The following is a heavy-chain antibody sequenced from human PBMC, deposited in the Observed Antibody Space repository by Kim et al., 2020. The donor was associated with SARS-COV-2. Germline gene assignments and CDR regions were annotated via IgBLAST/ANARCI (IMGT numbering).Heavy chain of an antibody. D-gene: IGHD1-26*01. V-gene: IGHV1-69*13. CDR1: GYTFSSYA. CDR2: IIPIFGTA. J-gene: IGHJ4*02. Sequence: SVKVSCQASGYTFSSYAISWVRQAPGQGLEWMGWIIPIFGTANYAQKFQRRVTITADESTSTAYMELSSLRSEDTAVYYCARRGVGATIFLDYWCQGTMVTVSS. CDR3: ARRGVGATIFLDY.